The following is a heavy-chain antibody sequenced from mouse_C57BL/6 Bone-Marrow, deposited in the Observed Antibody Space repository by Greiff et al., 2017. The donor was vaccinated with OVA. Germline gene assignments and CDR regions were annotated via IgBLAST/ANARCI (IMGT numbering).Heavy chain of an antibody. Sequence: EVQLQQSGGGLVQPGGSMKLSCAASGFTFSDDWMDWVRQSPEKGLEWVAEIRNKANNHATYYAESVKGRFTISRDDSKSSVYLQMNSLRAEDTGIYYCTRQGLRRGRYYFDYWGQGTTLTVSS. CDR3: TRQGLRRGRYYFDY. V-gene: IGHV6-6*01. D-gene: IGHD2-4*01. CDR2: IRNKANNHAT. J-gene: IGHJ2*01. CDR1: GFTFSDDW.